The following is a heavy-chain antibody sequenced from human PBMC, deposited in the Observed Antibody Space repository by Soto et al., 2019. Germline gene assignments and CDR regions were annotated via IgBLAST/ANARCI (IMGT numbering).Heavy chain of an antibody. J-gene: IGHJ5*02. Sequence: ASVKVSCKATGYTFTSYDINWVRQATGQGLEWMGWINAYNGNTKYSQKFQGRVTFTRDTSARTVYMEMSSLRSEDAAVYFCARDLDDILTGPNFDPWGQGTLVTVSS. CDR1: GYTFTSYD. CDR2: INAYNGNT. V-gene: IGHV1-3*01. CDR3: ARDLDDILTGPNFDP. D-gene: IGHD3-9*01.